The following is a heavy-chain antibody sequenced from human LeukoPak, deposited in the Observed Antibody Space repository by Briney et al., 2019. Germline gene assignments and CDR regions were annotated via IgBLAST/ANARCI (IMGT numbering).Heavy chain of an antibody. CDR3: ARDLIKWKYISGYFDY. D-gene: IGHD1-7*01. V-gene: IGHV3-48*01. CDR2: ISSSTTTI. J-gene: IGHJ4*02. Sequence: PGGSLRLSCAASGFTFSTYSMNWVRQAPGKGLEGVSYISSSTTTIYYADSVKGRFTISRDNAKNSLYLQINSLRAEDTAVYYCARDLIKWKYISGYFDYWGQGTLVTVSS. CDR1: GFTFSTYS.